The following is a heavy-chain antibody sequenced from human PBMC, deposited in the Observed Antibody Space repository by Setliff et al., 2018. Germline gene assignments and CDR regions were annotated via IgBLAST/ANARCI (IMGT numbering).Heavy chain of an antibody. CDR1: GDSINPYY. CDR3: ARYRNYFDSSGQTQYYFDY. D-gene: IGHD3-22*01. CDR2: IHYSGAT. V-gene: IGHV4-59*01. J-gene: IGHJ4*02. Sequence: SETLSLTCSVSGDSINPYYWTWIRQPPGKGLEWIGFIHYSGATTYNPSLKSRVTISVDTSKNQFSLNLNSVTAADTAVYYCARYRNYFDSSGQTQYYFDYWGQGTLVTVSS.